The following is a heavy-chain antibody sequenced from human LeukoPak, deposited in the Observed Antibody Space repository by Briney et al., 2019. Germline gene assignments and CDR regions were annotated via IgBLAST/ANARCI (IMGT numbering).Heavy chain of an antibody. V-gene: IGHV1-24*01. CDR1: GYTLTELS. Sequence: RASVKVSCKVSGYTLTELSMHWVRQAPGKGLEWMGGFDPEDGETIYAQKFQGRVTMTEDTSTDTAYMELSSLRSEDTAVYYCARGPGLDIVLVTWDYWGQGTLVTVSS. CDR3: ARGPGLDIVLVTWDY. D-gene: IGHD2-2*01. CDR2: FDPEDGET. J-gene: IGHJ4*02.